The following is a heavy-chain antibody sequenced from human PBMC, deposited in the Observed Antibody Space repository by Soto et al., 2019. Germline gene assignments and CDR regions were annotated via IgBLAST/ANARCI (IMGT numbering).Heavy chain of an antibody. J-gene: IGHJ5*02. CDR3: ARTAGYSSQVPNWFDP. CDR2: IYYSGST. Sequence: QVQLQESGPGLVKPSETLSLTCTASGGSISSYYWSWIRQPPGEGLEWIGYIYYSGSTNYNPSLKSRVTISVDTSKNQFSLKLSSVTAADTAVYYCARTAGYSSQVPNWFDPWGQGTLVTVSS. CDR1: GGSISSYY. V-gene: IGHV4-59*08. D-gene: IGHD6-13*01.